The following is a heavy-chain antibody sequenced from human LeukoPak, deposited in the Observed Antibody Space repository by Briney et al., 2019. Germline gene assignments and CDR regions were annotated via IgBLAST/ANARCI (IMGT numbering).Heavy chain of an antibody. CDR1: GDIVSTDTAA. J-gene: IGHJ5*02. CDR2: TYYRSKWYN. V-gene: IGHV6-1*01. D-gene: IGHD3-22*01. Sequence: SQTLSLTCAISGDIVSTDTAAWNWIRQSPSRGLEWLGRTYYRSKWYNDYALSVKSRITINPDTSKNQFSLQLNSVTPEDTAVYYCARGVNYYDSSGYIWFDPWGQGTLVTVSS. CDR3: ARGVNYYDSSGYIWFDP.